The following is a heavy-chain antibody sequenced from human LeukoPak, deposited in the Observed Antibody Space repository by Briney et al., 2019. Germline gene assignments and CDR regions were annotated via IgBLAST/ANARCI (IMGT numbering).Heavy chain of an antibody. Sequence: GGSLRLSCAASGFTFSSYAMSWVRQAPGKGLEWDSAISGSGDSTYYGDSVKGRFTISRDNSKNTLCLQMNSLRAEDTAVYYCAKTRPLDSSSWSHGDYWGQGTLVTVSS. D-gene: IGHD6-13*01. CDR2: ISGSGDST. V-gene: IGHV3-23*01. CDR3: AKTRPLDSSSWSHGDY. J-gene: IGHJ4*02. CDR1: GFTFSSYA.